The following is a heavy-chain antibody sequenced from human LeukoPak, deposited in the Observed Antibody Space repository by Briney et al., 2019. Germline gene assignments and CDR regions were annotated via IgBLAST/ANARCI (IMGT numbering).Heavy chain of an antibody. Sequence: SETLSLTCTVSGGSISSYCWSWIRQPPGKGLEWIGYIFYSGSTNYNPSLKSRVTISVDTSKNQFSLKLSAVTAADTAVYYCARGVVRGYFDYWGQGTLVTVSS. CDR1: GGSISSYC. J-gene: IGHJ4*02. CDR2: IFYSGST. V-gene: IGHV4-59*12. CDR3: ARGVVRGYFDY.